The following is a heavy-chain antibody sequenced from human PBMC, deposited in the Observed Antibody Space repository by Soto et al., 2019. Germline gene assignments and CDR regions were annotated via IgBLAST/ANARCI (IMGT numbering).Heavy chain of an antibody. J-gene: IGHJ5*02. CDR2: IIPNSGKT. V-gene: IGHV1-8*02. CDR3: ARIYCSSTSCYENWFDP. CDR1: GGTFSSYA. D-gene: IGHD2-2*01. Sequence: ASVKVSCKASGGTFSSYAISWVRQAPGQGLEWMGGIIPNSGKTGYAQKFQGRVTMTRNTSISTAYMELSSLRSEDTAVYYCARIYCSSTSCYENWFDPWGQGTLVTVSS.